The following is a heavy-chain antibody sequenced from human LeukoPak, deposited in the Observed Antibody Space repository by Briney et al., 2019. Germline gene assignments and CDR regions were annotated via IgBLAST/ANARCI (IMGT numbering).Heavy chain of an antibody. CDR1: GGSISSYY. V-gene: IGHV4-59*08. CDR2: IHRSGNS. D-gene: IGHD1-7*01. J-gene: IGHJ4*02. CDR3: ARHEEGYYWNLFY. Sequence: SETLSLTCTVSGGSISSYYWSWVRQPPGKGLEWIGYIHRSGNSNYNPSLRSRITISVDTSKNQFSLRLSSVTAADTAVYFCARHEEGYYWNLFYWGQGTLVAVTS.